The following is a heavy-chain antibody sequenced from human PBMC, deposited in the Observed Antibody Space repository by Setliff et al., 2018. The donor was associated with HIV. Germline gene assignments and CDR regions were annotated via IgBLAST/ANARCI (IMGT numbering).Heavy chain of an antibody. Sequence: LETLSLTCTVSGGSISSSSYYWGWIRQPPGKGLEWIGSINYSGSTYYNPSLKSRVTISVDTSKNQFSLKLSSVTSADTAMYYCACRMTIFGVDSNGWFDPWGQGTLVTVSS. V-gene: IGHV4-39*07. CDR3: ACRMTIFGVDSNGWFDP. D-gene: IGHD3-3*01. J-gene: IGHJ5*02. CDR1: GGSISSSSYY. CDR2: INYSGST.